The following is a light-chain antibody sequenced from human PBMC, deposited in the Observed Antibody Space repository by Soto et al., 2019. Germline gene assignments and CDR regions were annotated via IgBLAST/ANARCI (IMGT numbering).Light chain of an antibody. CDR2: EVV. V-gene: IGLV2-11*01. Sequence: QSALTQPRSVSGSPGQSVTISCTGTGNDVGAYNYVSWYQHHPGKAPRLIIYEVVQRPSGVPDRFSGSKSGNTASLTVSGLQAADEADYFCKSYAGSNTYVFGSGTKLTVL. CDR1: GNDVGAYNY. J-gene: IGLJ1*01. CDR3: KSYAGSNTYV.